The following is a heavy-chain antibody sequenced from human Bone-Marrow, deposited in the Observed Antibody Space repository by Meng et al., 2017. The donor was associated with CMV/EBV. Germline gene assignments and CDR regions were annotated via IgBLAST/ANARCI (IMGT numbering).Heavy chain of an antibody. J-gene: IGHJ4*02. CDR2: INSDGSST. CDR1: GFTFSSYA. V-gene: IGHV3-74*01. CDR3: AKSRITIFGALDY. Sequence: GESLKISCAASGFTFSSYAMHWVRQAPGKGLVWVSRINSDGSSTSYADSVKGRFTISRDNAKNTLYLQMNSLRAEDTAVYYCAKSRITIFGALDYWGQGTLVTVSS. D-gene: IGHD3-3*01.